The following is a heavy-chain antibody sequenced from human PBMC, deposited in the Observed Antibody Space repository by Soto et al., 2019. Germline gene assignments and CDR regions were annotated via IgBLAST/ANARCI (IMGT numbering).Heavy chain of an antibody. CDR2: INAATGKT. D-gene: IGHD2-21*01. V-gene: IGHV1-3*01. Sequence: QVQLVQSGAEVKKPGASVNVSCKASGYTFISYAIHWVRQAPGQRPESMGWINAATGKTKYSQQFHGRVTITRDTSASTAYMELSSLRSEDAAVYYCARPGPYLLVAFDLWGQGTMVTVSS. CDR3: ARPGPYLLVAFDL. J-gene: IGHJ3*01. CDR1: GYTFISYA.